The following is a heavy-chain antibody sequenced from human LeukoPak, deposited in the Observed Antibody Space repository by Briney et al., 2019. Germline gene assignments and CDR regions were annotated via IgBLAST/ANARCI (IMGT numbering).Heavy chain of an antibody. V-gene: IGHV4-61*05. CDR3: ARHTPIGPNNYYYYGMDV. D-gene: IGHD2/OR15-2a*01. CDR1: GGSISSSSYY. CDR2: IYYSGST. J-gene: IGHJ6*02. Sequence: SETLSLTCTVSGGSISSSSYYWSWIRQPPGKGLEWIGYIYYSGSTNYNPSLKSRVTISVDTSKNQFSLKLSSVTAADTAVYYCARHTPIGPNNYYYYGMDVWGPGTTVTVSS.